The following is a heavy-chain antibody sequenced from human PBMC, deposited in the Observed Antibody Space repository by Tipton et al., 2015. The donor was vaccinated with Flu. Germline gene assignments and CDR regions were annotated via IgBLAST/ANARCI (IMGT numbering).Heavy chain of an antibody. V-gene: IGHV3-33*01. CDR1: GFDFSVYG. J-gene: IGHJ6*02. Sequence: SLRLSCKASGFDFSVYGMHWVRQAPGKGLEWVAVIWYDGSNIHYADSAKGRFTISRDNSKNTLYLQMNGLRAEDTAVYYCARDEGVVNYYFGMDVWGQGTTVTVSS. CDR3: ARDEGVVNYYFGMDV. CDR2: IWYDGSNI.